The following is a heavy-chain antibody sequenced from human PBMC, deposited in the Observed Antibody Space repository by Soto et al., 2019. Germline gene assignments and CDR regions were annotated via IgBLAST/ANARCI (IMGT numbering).Heavy chain of an antibody. D-gene: IGHD3-10*01. CDR3: ARDLPPNVWFGELLGDVVTASMDV. V-gene: IGHV4-59*01. Sequence: SETLSLTCTVSGGSISSYYWSWIRQPPGKGLEWIGYIYYSGSTNYNPSLKSRVTISVDTSKNQFSLKLSSVTAADTAVYYCARDLPPNVWFGELLGDVVTASMDVWGQGTTVTVSS. CDR1: GGSISSYY. CDR2: IYYSGST. J-gene: IGHJ6*02.